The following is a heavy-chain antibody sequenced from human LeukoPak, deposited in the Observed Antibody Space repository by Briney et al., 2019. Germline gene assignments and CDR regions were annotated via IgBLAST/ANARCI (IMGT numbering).Heavy chain of an antibody. CDR2: ISAYNGNT. Sequence: ASVKVSCKASGYTFTSYGISWVRQAPGQGLEWMGWISAYNGNTNYAQKLQGRVTMTTDTSTSTAYMELRSLRSDDTAVYYCAKVEGLERRYVVGYYYMDVWGKGTTVTVSS. D-gene: IGHD1-1*01. CDR3: AKVEGLERRYVVGYYYMDV. CDR1: GYTFTSYG. J-gene: IGHJ6*03. V-gene: IGHV1-18*01.